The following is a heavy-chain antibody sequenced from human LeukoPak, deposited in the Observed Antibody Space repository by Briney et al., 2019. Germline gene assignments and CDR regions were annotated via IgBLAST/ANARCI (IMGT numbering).Heavy chain of an antibody. CDR3: ARAPYCGGDCYYFDY. CDR1: GYTFTSYY. CDR2: INPSGGST. J-gene: IGHJ4*02. D-gene: IGHD2-21*01. V-gene: IGHV1-46*03. Sequence: GASVKVSCKASGYTFTSYYMHWVRQAPGQGLEWMGIINPSGGSTSYAQKFQGRVTMTRDTSTSTVYMELSSLRSEDTAVYYCARAPYCGGDCYYFDYWGQGTLVTVSS.